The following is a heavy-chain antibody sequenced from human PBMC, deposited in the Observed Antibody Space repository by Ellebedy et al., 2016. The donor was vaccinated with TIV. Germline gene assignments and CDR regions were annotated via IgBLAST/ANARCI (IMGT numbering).Heavy chain of an antibody. Sequence: MPSETLSLTCTVSGGSISSSSYYWGWIRQPPGKGLEWIGSIYYSGTTYYNPSRKSRVTISVDTSKNQFSLKLSTVTAADTAVYYCARHGLSGIAAVDYWGQGTLVTVSS. CDR3: ARHGLSGIAAVDY. J-gene: IGHJ4*02. CDR1: GGSISSSSYY. CDR2: IYYSGTT. V-gene: IGHV4-39*01. D-gene: IGHD6-13*01.